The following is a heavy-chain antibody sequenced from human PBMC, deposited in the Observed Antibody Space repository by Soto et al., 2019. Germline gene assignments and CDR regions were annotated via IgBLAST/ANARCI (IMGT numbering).Heavy chain of an antibody. CDR2: IYYSGST. D-gene: IGHD5-12*01. CDR3: ARGALGYSGYAFDY. J-gene: IGHJ4*02. V-gene: IGHV4-31*03. CDR1: GGSISSGGYY. Sequence: TLSLTCTVSGGSISSGGYYWSWIRQHPGKGLEWIGYIYYSGSTYYNPSLKSRVTISVDTSKNQFSLKLSSVTAADTAVYYCARGALGYSGYAFDYWGQGTLVTVSS.